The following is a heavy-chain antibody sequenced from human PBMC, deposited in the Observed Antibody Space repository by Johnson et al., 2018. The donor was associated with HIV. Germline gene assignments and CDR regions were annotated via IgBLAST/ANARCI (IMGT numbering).Heavy chain of an antibody. CDR1: GFTFSSFA. CDR2: ISDDVSST. CDR3: ARGPRIYYSSGLWAFDS. D-gene: IGHD3-10*01. Sequence: QVQLVESGGGVVRPGRSLRLSCAASGFTFSSFAMHWVRQAPGKGLEWVALISDDVSSTFYVDSVKGRFTISRDNANNTLYLQMSCLSAEDTAVYYCARGPRIYYSSGLWAFDSWGPGTMVTVSP. J-gene: IGHJ3*02. V-gene: IGHV3-30*04.